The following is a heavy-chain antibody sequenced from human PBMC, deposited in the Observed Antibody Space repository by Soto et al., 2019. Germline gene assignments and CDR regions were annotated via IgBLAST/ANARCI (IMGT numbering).Heavy chain of an antibody. J-gene: IGHJ6*02. CDR2: INHSGST. Sequence: PSETLSLTCAVYGGSFSGYYWSWIRQPPGKGLEWIGEINHSGSTNYNPSLKSRVTISVDTSKNQFSLKLSSVTAADTAVYYCAEGYSLYGMDVWGQGATVTVSS. CDR3: AEGYSLYGMDV. V-gene: IGHV4-34*01. D-gene: IGHD2-2*02. CDR1: GGSFSGYY.